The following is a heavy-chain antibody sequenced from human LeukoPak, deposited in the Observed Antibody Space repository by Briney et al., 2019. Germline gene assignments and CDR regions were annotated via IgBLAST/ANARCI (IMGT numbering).Heavy chain of an antibody. CDR1: GCTFTSYA. Sequence: ASVKVSCKASGCTFTSYAMNWVRQAPGQGLEWMGWINTNTGNPTYAQGFTGRFVFSLDTSVSTAYLQISSLKAEDTAVYYCARDRERSGATYYYYYGMDVWGQGTTVTVSS. CDR2: INTNTGNP. D-gene: IGHD5-12*01. V-gene: IGHV7-4-1*02. CDR3: ARDRERSGATYYYYYGMDV. J-gene: IGHJ6*02.